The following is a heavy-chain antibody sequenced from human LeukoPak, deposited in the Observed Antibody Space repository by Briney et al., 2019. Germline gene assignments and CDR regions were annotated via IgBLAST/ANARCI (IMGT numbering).Heavy chain of an antibody. Sequence: SETLSLTCTVSGGSISSGSYYWSWIRQPAGKGLEWIGRIYTSGSTNYNPSLKSRVTISVDTSKNQFSLKLSSVTAADTAVYYCASFERYGGSSWYFGPTTDYWGQGTLVTVSS. CDR2: IYTSGST. CDR3: ASFERYGGSSWYFGPTTDY. CDR1: GGSISSGSYY. V-gene: IGHV4-61*02. J-gene: IGHJ4*02. D-gene: IGHD6-13*01.